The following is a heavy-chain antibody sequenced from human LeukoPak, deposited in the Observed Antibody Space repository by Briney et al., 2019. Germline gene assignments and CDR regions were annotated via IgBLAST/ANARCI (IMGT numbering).Heavy chain of an antibody. Sequence: GGSLRLSCAASGFTFSSYSMNWVRQAPGKGLERVSSISSSSSYIYYADSVKGRFTISRDNAKNSLYLQMNSLRAEDTAVYYCARAPLPVVFTNYYDSSGYSDYWGQGTLVTVSS. CDR1: GFTFSSYS. CDR2: ISSSSSYI. J-gene: IGHJ4*02. CDR3: ARAPLPVVFTNYYDSSGYSDY. D-gene: IGHD3-22*01. V-gene: IGHV3-21*01.